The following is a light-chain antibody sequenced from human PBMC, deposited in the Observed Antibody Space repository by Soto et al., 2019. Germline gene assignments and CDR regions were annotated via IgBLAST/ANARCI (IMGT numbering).Light chain of an antibody. V-gene: IGLV2-14*01. CDR2: DVS. J-gene: IGLJ1*01. CDR3: SSYTSSSTLSYV. CDR1: SSDVGGYNY. Sequence: QSALTQPASVSGSPGQSITISCTGTSSDVGGYNYVSWYQQHPGKAPKLMIYDVSNRPSVVSNSFSGSKSGNTASLTISGLQAEDEADYYCSSYTSSSTLSYVFGTGTKVTVL.